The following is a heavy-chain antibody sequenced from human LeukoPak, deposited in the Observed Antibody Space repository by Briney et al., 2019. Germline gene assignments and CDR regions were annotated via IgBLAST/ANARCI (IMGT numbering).Heavy chain of an antibody. V-gene: IGHV3-74*01. CDR2: INSDGSST. CDR1: GFTFTSYW. Sequence: GGSLRLSCAASGFTFTSYWTHWVRQAPGKGLVWVSRINSDGSSTNYADSAKGRFTISRDNAKNTLYLQVNSLRAEDTAVYFCARGTNYYDSTGMSDWGQGTLVTVSS. CDR3: ARGTNYYDSTGMSD. D-gene: IGHD3-22*01. J-gene: IGHJ4*02.